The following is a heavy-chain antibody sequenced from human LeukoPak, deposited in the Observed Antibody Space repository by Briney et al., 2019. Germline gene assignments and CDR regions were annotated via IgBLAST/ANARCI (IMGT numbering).Heavy chain of an antibody. Sequence: SPTLSLTFACAGYGFTINSDAWHWVRQSPSRGLEWLGRTYYRSNDYAVSVKSRITINPDTSKNQFSLQLNSVTPEDTAVYYCATSSSSWYFRFDPWGQGTLVTVSS. J-gene: IGHJ5*02. CDR1: GYGFTINSDA. V-gene: IGHV6-1*01. CDR3: ATSSSSWYFRFDP. CDR2: TYYRSN. D-gene: IGHD6-13*01.